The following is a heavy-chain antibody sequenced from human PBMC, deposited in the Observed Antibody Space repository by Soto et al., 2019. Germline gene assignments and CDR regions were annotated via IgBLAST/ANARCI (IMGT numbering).Heavy chain of an antibody. CDR3: AKEGSSRGGAFDI. J-gene: IGHJ3*02. D-gene: IGHD6-13*01. V-gene: IGHV3-23*01. CDR1: GFTFSSYA. Sequence: EVQLLESGGGLVQPGGSLRLSCAASGFTFSSYAMSWVRQAPGKGLEWVSAISGRGGSTYYADSVKGRFTISRDNSKNTLYLQMSSLRAEDTAVYYCAKEGSSRGGAFDIWGQGTMVTVSS. CDR2: ISGRGGST.